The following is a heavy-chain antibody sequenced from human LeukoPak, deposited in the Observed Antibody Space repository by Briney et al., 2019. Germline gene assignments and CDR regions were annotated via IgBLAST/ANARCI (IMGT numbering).Heavy chain of an antibody. CDR1: GVMFPSYW. D-gene: IGHD1-14*01. CDR2: IKQDGSER. Sequence: GGSLRLSCAASGVMFPSYWMTWVRQAPGKGLEWVANIKQDGSERYYVDSVKGRFTISRDNAKNSLYLQMNSLRAEDTAIYYCARGVYTHGYWGQGTLVIVSS. CDR3: ARGVYTHGY. J-gene: IGHJ4*02. V-gene: IGHV3-7*05.